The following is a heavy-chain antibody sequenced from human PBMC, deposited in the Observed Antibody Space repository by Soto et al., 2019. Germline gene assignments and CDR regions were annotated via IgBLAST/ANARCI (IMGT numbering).Heavy chain of an antibody. CDR3: ARAGGAGTEFDY. CDR1: GGTFSSYA. V-gene: IGHV1-69*13. D-gene: IGHD6-19*01. Sequence: SVKVSCKASGGTFSSYAISWVRQAPGQGVEWMGGIIPIFGTANYAQKFQGRVTITADESTSTAYMELSSLRSEDTAVYYCARAGGAGTEFDYWGQGTLVTVSS. J-gene: IGHJ4*02. CDR2: IIPIFGTA.